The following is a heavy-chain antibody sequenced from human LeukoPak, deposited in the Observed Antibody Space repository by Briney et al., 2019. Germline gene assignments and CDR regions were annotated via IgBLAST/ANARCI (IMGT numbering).Heavy chain of an antibody. CDR2: IYSGGST. CDR1: GFTVSSNY. J-gene: IGHJ4*02. D-gene: IGHD3-22*01. Sequence: PGGSLRLSCAASGFTVSSNYMSWVRQAPGKGLEWVSVIYSGGSTYYADSVKGRFTIFRDNSKNTLYLQMNSLRAEDTAVYYCARVGDSSGYYFGYFDYWGQGTLVTVSS. CDR3: ARVGDSSGYYFGYFDY. V-gene: IGHV3-66*01.